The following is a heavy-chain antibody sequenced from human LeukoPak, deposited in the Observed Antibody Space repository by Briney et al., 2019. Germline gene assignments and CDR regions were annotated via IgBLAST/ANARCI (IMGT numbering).Heavy chain of an antibody. Sequence: GGSLRLSCAASGFTFSSYSMNWVRQAQGKGLEWVSSISSSSSYIYYADSVKGRFTISRDNAKNSLYLQMNSLRAEDTAVYYCARGIAAASGAFDIWGQGTMVTVSS. CDR2: ISSSSSYI. D-gene: IGHD6-13*01. J-gene: IGHJ3*02. CDR3: ARGIAAASGAFDI. CDR1: GFTFSSYS. V-gene: IGHV3-21*01.